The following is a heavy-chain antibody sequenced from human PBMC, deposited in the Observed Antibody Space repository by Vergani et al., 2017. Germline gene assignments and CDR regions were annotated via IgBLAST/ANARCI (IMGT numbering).Heavy chain of an antibody. V-gene: IGHV3-21*01. Sequence: EVHLVESGGGVVRPGGSLRLSCAASGFTFDDYGMNWVRQAPGKGLEWVSSISSSSSYIYYADSVKGRFTISRDNAKNSLYLQMNSLRAEDTAVYYCARVGNGRSTSSFDYWGQGTLVTVSS. J-gene: IGHJ4*02. CDR3: ARVGNGRSTSSFDY. D-gene: IGHD2-2*01. CDR1: GFTFDDYG. CDR2: ISSSSSYI.